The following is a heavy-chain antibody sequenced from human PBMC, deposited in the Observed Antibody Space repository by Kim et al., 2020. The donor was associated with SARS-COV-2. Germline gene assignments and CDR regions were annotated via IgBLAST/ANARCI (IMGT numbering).Heavy chain of an antibody. V-gene: IGHV3-30-3*01. Sequence: GGSLRLSCAASGFTFSSYAMHWVRQAPGKGLEWVAVISYDGSNKYYADSVKGRFTISRDNSKNTLYLQMNSLRAEDTAVYYCARVDSSGYYYYYYYMDVWGKGTTVTVSS. CDR3: ARVDSSGYYYYYYYMDV. J-gene: IGHJ6*03. D-gene: IGHD3-22*01. CDR2: ISYDGSNK. CDR1: GFTFSSYA.